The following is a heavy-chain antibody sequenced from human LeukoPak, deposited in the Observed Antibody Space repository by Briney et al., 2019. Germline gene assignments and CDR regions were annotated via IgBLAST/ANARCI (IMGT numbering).Heavy chain of an antibody. J-gene: IGHJ3*01. Sequence: GGSLRLSCAASGFTFRNYWMSWVRQAPGKGLEWVANIHQDGSEKYSVDSVKGRFTISRDNAKNSLYLQMNSLRAEDTAMYYCARYLRRDMREAFDFWGQGTMVTVSS. CDR1: GFTFRNYW. CDR2: IHQDGSEK. D-gene: IGHD5/OR15-5a*01. V-gene: IGHV3-7*02. CDR3: ARYLRRDMREAFDF.